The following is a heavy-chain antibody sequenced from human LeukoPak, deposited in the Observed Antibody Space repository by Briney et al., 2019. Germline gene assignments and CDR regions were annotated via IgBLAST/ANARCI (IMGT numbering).Heavy chain of an antibody. CDR2: INPNSGGT. D-gene: IGHD3-22*01. V-gene: IGHV1-2*02. J-gene: IGHJ5*02. CDR1: GYTFTGYY. Sequence: ASVKVSCKASGYTFTGYYMHWVRQAPGQGLEWMGWINPNSGGTNYAQKFQGRVTMTRDTSISTAYMELSRLRSDDTAVYYCARNYYDSSGYSIDWFDPWGQGTLVTVSS. CDR3: ARNYYDSSGYSIDWFDP.